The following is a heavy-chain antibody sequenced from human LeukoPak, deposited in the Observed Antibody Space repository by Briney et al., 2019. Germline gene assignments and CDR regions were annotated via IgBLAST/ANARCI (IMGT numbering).Heavy chain of an antibody. CDR2: IYTSGST. D-gene: IGHD6-19*01. V-gene: IGHV4-4*07. Sequence: SETLSLTCTVSGGSISSYYWSWIRQPAGKGLEWIGRIYTSGSTNYNPSLKSRVTMSVDTSKNQFSLKLSSVTAADTAVYYCARENVSSSGWYPSYYMDVWGKGTTVTVSS. J-gene: IGHJ6*03. CDR3: ARENVSSSGWYPSYYMDV. CDR1: GGSISSYY.